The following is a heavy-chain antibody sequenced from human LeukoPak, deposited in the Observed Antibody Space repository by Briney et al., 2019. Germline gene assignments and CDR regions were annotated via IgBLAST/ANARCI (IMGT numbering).Heavy chain of an antibody. V-gene: IGHV3-48*03. CDR3: AREGSYGYAFDC. CDR1: GFTFSSYR. Sequence: GGSLRLSCAASGFTFSSYRMHGVRQAPGKGLEWVSYISTSGDTIFYADSVKGRFTTSRDNAKNSLYLQMNSLRAEDTALYYCAREGSYGYAFDCWGQGTLVTVSS. D-gene: IGHD5-18*01. J-gene: IGHJ4*02. CDR2: ISTSGDTI.